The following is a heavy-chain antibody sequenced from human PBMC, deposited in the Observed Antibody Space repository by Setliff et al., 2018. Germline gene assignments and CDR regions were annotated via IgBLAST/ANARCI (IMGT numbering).Heavy chain of an antibody. D-gene: IGHD6-13*01. CDR2: IRYDGSNK. CDR1: GFTFSSYG. CDR3: AKSKYSSSWYRALTSRAGFDY. J-gene: IGHJ4*02. Sequence: GGSLRLSCAASGFTFSSYGMHWVRQAPGKGLEWVAFIRYDGSNKYCADSVKGRFTISRDNSKNTLYLQMNSLRAEDTAVYYCAKSKYSSSWYRALTSRAGFDYWGQGTLVTVSS. V-gene: IGHV3-30*02.